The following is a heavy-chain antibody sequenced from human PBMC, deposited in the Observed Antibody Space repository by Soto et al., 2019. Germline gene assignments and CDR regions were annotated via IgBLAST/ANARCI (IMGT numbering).Heavy chain of an antibody. V-gene: IGHV4-31*03. D-gene: IGHD2-2*01. CDR2: IYYSGST. CDR1: VGSISSAGYY. J-gene: IGHJ6*02. CDR3: ARGVVPAATRGYYYYGMDV. Sequence: PSATLSLTCTVSVGSISSAGYYWVWIRQHPGKGLEWIGYIYYSGSTYYNPSLKSRVTISVDTSKNQFSLKLSSVTAADTAVYYCARGVVPAATRGYYYYGMDVWGQGTTVTVSS.